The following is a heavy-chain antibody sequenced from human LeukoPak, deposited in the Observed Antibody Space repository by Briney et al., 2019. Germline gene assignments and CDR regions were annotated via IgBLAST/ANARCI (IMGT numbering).Heavy chain of an antibody. D-gene: IGHD4-17*01. V-gene: IGHV4-4*07. CDR1: GGSISSYY. Sequence: PSETLSLTCTVSGGSISSYYWSWIRQPAGKGLEWIGRIYTSGSTNYNPSLKSRVTMSVDTSKNQFSLKLSSVTAADTAVYYCARSPPVTYYYYYYMDVWGKGTTVTVSS. CDR3: ARSPPVTYYYYYYMDV. CDR2: IYTSGST. J-gene: IGHJ6*03.